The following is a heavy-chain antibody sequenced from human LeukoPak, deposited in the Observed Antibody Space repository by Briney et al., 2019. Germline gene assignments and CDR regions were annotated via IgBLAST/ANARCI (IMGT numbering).Heavy chain of an antibody. CDR2: IIPIFVTA. CDR3: ARDYYDSSGYYYVWFDP. D-gene: IGHD3-22*01. Sequence: SVKVSCKASGGTFSSYAISWVRQAPGQGLEWMGGIIPIFVTANYAQKFQGRVTITTDESTSTAYMELSSLRSEDTAVYYCARDYYDSSGYYYVWFDPWGQGTLVTVSS. CDR1: GGTFSSYA. J-gene: IGHJ5*02. V-gene: IGHV1-69*05.